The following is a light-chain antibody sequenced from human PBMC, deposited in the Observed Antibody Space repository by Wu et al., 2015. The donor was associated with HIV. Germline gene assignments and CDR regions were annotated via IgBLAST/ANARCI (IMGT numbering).Light chain of an antibody. CDR1: QSVSSY. CDR2: DAS. V-gene: IGKV3-11*01. CDR3: QQRSNWSFT. Sequence: EIVLTQSPATLSLSPGERATLSCRASQSVSSYLAWYQQKPGQAPRLPIYDASNRATGIPARFSGSGSGTDFTLTISSLEPEDFAVYYCQQRSNWSFTFGQGTRLEIK. J-gene: IGKJ5*01.